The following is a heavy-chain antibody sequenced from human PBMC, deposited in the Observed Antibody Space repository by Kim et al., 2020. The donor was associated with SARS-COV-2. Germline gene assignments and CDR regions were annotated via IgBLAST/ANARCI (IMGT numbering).Heavy chain of an antibody. CDR2: IYYSGST. CDR3: ARRGPYDILTGLRPENYYYYGMDV. Sequence: SETLSLTCTVSGGSISSSSYYWGWIRQPPGKGLEWIGSIYYSGSTYYNPSLKSRVTISVDTSKNQFSLKLSSVTAADTAVYYCARRGPYDILTGLRPENYYYYGMDVWGQGTTVTVSS. CDR1: GGSISSSSYY. D-gene: IGHD3-9*01. J-gene: IGHJ6*02. V-gene: IGHV4-39*01.